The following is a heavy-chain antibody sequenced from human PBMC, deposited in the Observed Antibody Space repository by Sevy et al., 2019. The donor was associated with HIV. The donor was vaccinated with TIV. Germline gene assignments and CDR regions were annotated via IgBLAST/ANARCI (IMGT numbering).Heavy chain of an antibody. Sequence: GGSLRLSCAASGFTFSNAWMSWVRQAPGKGLEWVGRIKSKTDGGTTDYAAPVKGRFTISRDDSKNTLYLQMNSLKTGDTAVYYCTTGVYSGSYWVGLDYWGQGTLVTVSS. V-gene: IGHV3-15*01. CDR2: IKSKTDGGTT. J-gene: IGHJ4*02. D-gene: IGHD1-26*01. CDR3: TTGVYSGSYWVGLDY. CDR1: GFTFSNAW.